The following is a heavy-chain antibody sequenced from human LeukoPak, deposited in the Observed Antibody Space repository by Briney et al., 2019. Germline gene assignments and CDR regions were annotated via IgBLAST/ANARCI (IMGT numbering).Heavy chain of an antibody. D-gene: IGHD2-2*01. CDR1: GFTFSSYG. V-gene: IGHV3-30*03. Sequence: PGRSLRLSCAASGFTFSSYGMHWVRQAPGKGLEWVAVISYDGGNKFYADSVKGRFTISRDNSKNTLYLQVKSLRAEDAAVYYCATGAVPQDVGMDVWGQGTTVTVSS. CDR3: ATGAVPQDVGMDV. CDR2: ISYDGGNK. J-gene: IGHJ6*02.